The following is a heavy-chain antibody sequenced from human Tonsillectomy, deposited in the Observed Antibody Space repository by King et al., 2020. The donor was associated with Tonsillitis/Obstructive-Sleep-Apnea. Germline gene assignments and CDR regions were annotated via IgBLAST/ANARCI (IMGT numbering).Heavy chain of an antibody. D-gene: IGHD6-6*01. V-gene: IGHV7-4-1*02. CDR1: GYTFTTYA. J-gene: IGHJ6*03. CDR2: INTNTGNP. Sequence: QLVQSGSELKKPGASVKVSCKASGYTFTTYAMNWVRQAPGQGLEWMGWINTNTGNPTYAQGFTGRFGFSLDTSVSTAYLQISGLKAEDTAVYYCASSESSSPRDYYYHMDVWGKGTTVTVSS. CDR3: ASSESSSPRDYYYHMDV.